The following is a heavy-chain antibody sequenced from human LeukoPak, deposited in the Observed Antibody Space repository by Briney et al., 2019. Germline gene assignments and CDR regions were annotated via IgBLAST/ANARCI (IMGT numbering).Heavy chain of an antibody. V-gene: IGHV3-7*01. Sequence: PGGSLRLSCAASGFTFSSYWVTWVRQAPGKGLEWVANINQYVSEKYYVDSVKGRFTISRDNAKNSLYLQMNSLRVEDTAVYYCARTTEGGYTYDYFYYYYMDVWGKGTTVTISS. D-gene: IGHD5-18*01. CDR2: INQYVSEK. CDR1: GFTFSSYW. J-gene: IGHJ6*03. CDR3: ARTTEGGYTYDYFYYYYMDV.